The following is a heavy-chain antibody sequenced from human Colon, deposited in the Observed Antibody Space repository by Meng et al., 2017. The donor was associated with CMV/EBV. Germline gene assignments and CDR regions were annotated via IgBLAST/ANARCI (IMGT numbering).Heavy chain of an antibody. CDR1: GGTFGNSA. J-gene: IGHJ4*02. CDR2: MNPNSGNT. V-gene: IGHV1-8*03. D-gene: IGHD2-2*01. Sequence: ASVKVSCKASGGTFGNSAISWVRQATGQGLEWMGWMNPNSGNTGYAQKFQGRVTITRNTSISTAYMELSSLRSEDTAVYYCARVSCSSTSCFLYYFDYWGQGTLVTVSS. CDR3: ARVSCSSTSCFLYYFDY.